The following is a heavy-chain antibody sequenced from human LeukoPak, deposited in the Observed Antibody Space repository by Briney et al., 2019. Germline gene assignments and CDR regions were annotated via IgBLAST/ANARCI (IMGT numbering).Heavy chain of an antibody. CDR3: ASADFDWSDY. CDR2: IYYSGST. D-gene: IGHD3-9*01. V-gene: IGHV4-59*12. J-gene: IGHJ4*02. CDR1: GGSISSYY. Sequence: SETLSLTCTVSGGSISSYYWSWIRQPPGKGLEWIGYIYYSGSTNYNPSLKSRVTISVDTSKNQFSLKLSSVTAADTAVYYCASADFDWSDYWGQGTLVTVSS.